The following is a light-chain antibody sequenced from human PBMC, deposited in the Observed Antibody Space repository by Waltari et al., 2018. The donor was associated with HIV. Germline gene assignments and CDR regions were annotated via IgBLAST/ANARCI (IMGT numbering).Light chain of an antibody. J-gene: IGKJ1*01. Sequence: EIVMTQSPVTLSVSPGERATLSCRSSQSVSSNLAWYQQKPAQAPRPLIYGASTRATGIPARFSGSGSGTEFTLTISSLQSEDFAVYYCQHYNNWPPGAFGQGTKVDI. CDR2: GAS. CDR1: QSVSSN. CDR3: QHYNNWPPGA. V-gene: IGKV3-15*01.